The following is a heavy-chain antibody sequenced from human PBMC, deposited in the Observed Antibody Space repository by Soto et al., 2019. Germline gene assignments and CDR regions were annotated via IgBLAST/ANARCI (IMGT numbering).Heavy chain of an antibody. CDR3: AREKGQGNWNYVRWFDP. Sequence: ASVKVSCKASGGTFSSYAISWVRQAPGQGLEWMGGIIPIFGTANYAQKFQGRVTITADKSTSTAYMELSSLRSEDTAVYYCAREKGQGNWNYVRWFDPWGQGTLVTVSS. CDR1: GGTFSSYA. V-gene: IGHV1-69*06. J-gene: IGHJ5*02. CDR2: IIPIFGTA. D-gene: IGHD1-7*01.